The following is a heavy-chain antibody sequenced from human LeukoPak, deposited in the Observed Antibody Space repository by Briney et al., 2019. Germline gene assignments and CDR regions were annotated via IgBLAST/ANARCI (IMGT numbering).Heavy chain of an antibody. D-gene: IGHD6-6*01. CDR2: IYSGGST. Sequence: GGSLRLSCAASGFTDSSNYMSWVRQAPGKGLEWVSVIYSGGSTYYADSVKGRFTISRDNSKNTLYLQMNSLRAEDTAVYYCARGQYSSSSVYYYYYYMDVWGKGTTVTVSS. CDR3: ARGQYSSSSVYYYYYYMDV. J-gene: IGHJ6*03. V-gene: IGHV3-53*01. CDR1: GFTDSSNY.